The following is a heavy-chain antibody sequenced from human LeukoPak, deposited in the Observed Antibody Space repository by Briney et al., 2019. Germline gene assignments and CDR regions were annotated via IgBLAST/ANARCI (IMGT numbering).Heavy chain of an antibody. CDR2: IDPTDGAT. CDR3: VRDQRGGLRANLGELFASYYTYYYMDV. J-gene: IGHJ6*03. CDR1: GYTFTMYY. V-gene: IGHV1-46*01. Sequence: ASVKVSCKASGYTFTMYYVHWVRQAPGQVLEWMGVIDPTDGATTNAQRFQGRVTMTRDMSTTTGYMDLRSLISEDTGVYVCVRDQRGGLRANLGELFASYYTYYYMDVWGRGTTVTVSS. D-gene: IGHD3-16*01.